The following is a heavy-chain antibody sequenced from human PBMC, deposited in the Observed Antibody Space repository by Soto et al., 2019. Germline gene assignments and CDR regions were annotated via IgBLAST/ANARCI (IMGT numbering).Heavy chain of an antibody. CDR1: GGSISSGGYS. CDR3: AAGGGLTRYY. CDR2: IYHSGST. J-gene: IGHJ4*02. D-gene: IGHD1-26*01. V-gene: IGHV4-30-2*01. Sequence: QLQLQESGSGLVKPSQTLSLTCAFAGGSISSGGYSWSCIRQPPGKGLEWIGYIYHSGSTYYNPSLKSRVTISVDRSKNQCSLKLSSVTAADKAVYYCAAGGGLTRYYWGQGTLGTVSS.